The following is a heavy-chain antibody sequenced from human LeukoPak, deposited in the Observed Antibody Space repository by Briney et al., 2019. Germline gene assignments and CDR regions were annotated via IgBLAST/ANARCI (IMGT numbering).Heavy chain of an antibody. J-gene: IGHJ3*01. CDR2: MFYTGRT. V-gene: IGHV4-59*08. CDR1: GFSITSHY. D-gene: IGHD5-24*01. Sequence: SETLSLTCTVSGFSITSHYWSWIRQAPGKRLEWIGYMFYTGRTNYSPSLNSRVTISVDTSKKQFSLKLSSVTAADTAVYFCARHRLEMASTHDAFDLWGQGTMVTVSS. CDR3: ARHRLEMASTHDAFDL.